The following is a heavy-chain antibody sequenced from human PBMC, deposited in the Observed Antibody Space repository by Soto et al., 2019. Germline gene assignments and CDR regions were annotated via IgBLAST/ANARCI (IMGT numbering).Heavy chain of an antibody. CDR2: MYSSGVT. CDR1: RFTVSSNY. D-gene: IGHD5-12*01. V-gene: IGHV3-53*04. CDR3: ARGGYSGYPWLVDF. J-gene: IGHJ4*02. Sequence: EVQLVESGGGLVQPGGSLRLSCAASRFTVSSNYMSWVRQAPGKGLEWVSLMYSSGVTYYADSVRGRFTFTRHNSKNTLYLQLNTLRPEDTALYYCARGGYSGYPWLVDFWGQGTLVTVSS.